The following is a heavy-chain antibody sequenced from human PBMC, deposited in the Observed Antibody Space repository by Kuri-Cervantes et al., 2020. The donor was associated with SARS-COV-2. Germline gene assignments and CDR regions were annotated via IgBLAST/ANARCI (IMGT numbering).Heavy chain of an antibody. V-gene: IGHV3-30*18. J-gene: IGHJ4*02. CDR3: AKGWGWEPDDY. CDR1: GFTLSSYG. CDR2: ISYDGSNK. Sequence: GESLKISCAASGFTLSSYGMHWVRQAPGKGLEWVAVISYDGSNKYYADSVKGRFTISRDNSKNTLYLQMNSLRAEDTAVYYCAKGWGWEPDDYWGQGTLVTVSS. D-gene: IGHD1-26*01.